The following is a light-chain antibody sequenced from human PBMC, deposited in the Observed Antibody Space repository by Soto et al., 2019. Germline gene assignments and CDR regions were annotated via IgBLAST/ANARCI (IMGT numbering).Light chain of an antibody. V-gene: IGKV3-20*01. CDR2: GAF. J-gene: IGKJ3*01. CDR1: QSISTSH. Sequence: EIVLTQSPGTLSLSPGERATLSCRASQSISTSHLAWFQQRPGQAPRLLIYGAFNRVTGIPDRFSGSGSGTEFTLTISRLESEDFEVYYCQQYGTSVTFGHGTKVDIK. CDR3: QQYGTSVT.